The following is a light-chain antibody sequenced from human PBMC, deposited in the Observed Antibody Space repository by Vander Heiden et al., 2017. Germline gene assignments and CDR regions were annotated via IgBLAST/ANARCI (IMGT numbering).Light chain of an antibody. CDR3: QQSYSTPTT. CDR2: AAS. J-gene: IGKJ1*01. V-gene: IGKV1-39*01. Sequence: EIQMTQSPSSLSASVGDRVTITCRASQSISSYLNWYQQKPGKAPKLLIYAASSLKSGVPSRFSGSGSGTDFTLTISNLQPEDFATYYCQQSYSTPTTFGQGTKVEIK. CDR1: QSISSY.